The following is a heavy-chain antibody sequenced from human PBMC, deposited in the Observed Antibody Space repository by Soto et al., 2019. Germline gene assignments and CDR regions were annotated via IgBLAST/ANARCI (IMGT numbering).Heavy chain of an antibody. D-gene: IGHD2-2*01. CDR3: ASNRYCSSTSCQYFDY. Sequence: SLKISCKGSGYSFTSYWIGWVRQMPGKGLEWMGIIYPGDSDTRYSPSFQGQVTISADKSISTAYLQWSSLKASDTAMYYCASNRYCSSTSCQYFDYWGQGTLVTVSS. CDR2: IYPGDSDT. J-gene: IGHJ4*02. V-gene: IGHV5-51*01. CDR1: GYSFTSYW.